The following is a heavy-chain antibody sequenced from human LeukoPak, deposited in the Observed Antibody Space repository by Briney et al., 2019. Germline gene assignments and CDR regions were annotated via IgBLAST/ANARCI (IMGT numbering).Heavy chain of an antibody. J-gene: IGHJ4*02. V-gene: IGHV3-7*01. CDR3: ARDIAAPGLFFDY. CDR2: IKYDGSAI. D-gene: IGHD6-13*01. CDR1: GFTLSSDW. Sequence: GRSLRLSCAASGFTLSSDWTGWARQAPREWLEWGANIKYDGSAIDYVASLKGRFTISRDNAKNSLYLQMNSLRAEDTAVYYCARDIAAPGLFFDYWGQGTLVTVSS.